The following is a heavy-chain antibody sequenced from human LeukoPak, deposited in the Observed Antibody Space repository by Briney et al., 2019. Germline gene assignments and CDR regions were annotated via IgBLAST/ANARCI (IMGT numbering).Heavy chain of an antibody. Sequence: GESLKISCKGSGYIFTSYWIGWVRQMPGKGLEWMGIIYPGDSDTRYSPSFQGQVTISADKSISTAYLQWSSLKASDTAMYYCVAVLRFLEWLSVDYWGQGTLVTVSS. D-gene: IGHD3-3*01. V-gene: IGHV5-51*01. CDR3: VAVLRFLEWLSVDY. CDR1: GYIFTSYW. J-gene: IGHJ4*02. CDR2: IYPGDSDT.